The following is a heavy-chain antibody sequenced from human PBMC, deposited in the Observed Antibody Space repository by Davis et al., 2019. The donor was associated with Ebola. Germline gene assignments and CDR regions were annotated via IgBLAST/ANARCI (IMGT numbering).Heavy chain of an antibody. Sequence: PGGSLRLSCAASGFTFRSYWMGWVRQAPGKGLEWVSGISWNSGGVGYGDTLKGRFAISRDNAKYSLYLEVNSLRPEDTAVYYCARDRGRNYYGSGIPFDYWGQGTLVTVSS. CDR2: ISWNSGGV. CDR1: GFTFRSYW. J-gene: IGHJ4*02. V-gene: IGHV3-9*01. CDR3: ARDRGRNYYGSGIPFDY. D-gene: IGHD3-10*01.